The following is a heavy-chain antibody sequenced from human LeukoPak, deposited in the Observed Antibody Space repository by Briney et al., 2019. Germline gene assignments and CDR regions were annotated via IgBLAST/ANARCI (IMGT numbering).Heavy chain of an antibody. D-gene: IGHD3-22*01. J-gene: IGHJ6*04. Sequence: ASVKVSCKASGGTFSIYAISWVRQAPGQGLEWMGRIIPILGIANYAQKFQGRVTITADKSTSTAYMELSSLRSEDTAVYYCARDPPREFYYDSSGGFMDVLGEGTTVTVSS. V-gene: IGHV1-69*04. CDR1: GGTFSIYA. CDR2: IIPILGIA. CDR3: ARDPPREFYYDSSGGFMDV.